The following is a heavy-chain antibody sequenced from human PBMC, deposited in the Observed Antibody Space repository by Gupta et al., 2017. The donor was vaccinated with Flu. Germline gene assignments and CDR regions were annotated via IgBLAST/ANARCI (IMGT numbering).Heavy chain of an antibody. CDR2: VDPKSGGT. Sequence: MHGVRQAPGEGLGWVGWVDPKSGGTKVAQKFQGRVKMTRDPAISTVYMELTSLRADDTAVYYWARGYVDYDVLTGRCLDYWGQGTRVTVSS. CDR3: ARGYVDYDVLTGRCLDY. V-gene: IGHV1-2*02. J-gene: IGHJ4*02. D-gene: IGHD3-9*01.